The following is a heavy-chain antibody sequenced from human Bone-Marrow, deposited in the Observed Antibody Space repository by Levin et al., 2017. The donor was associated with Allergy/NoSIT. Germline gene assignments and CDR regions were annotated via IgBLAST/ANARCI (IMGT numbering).Heavy chain of an antibody. Sequence: GESLKISCEVSGFSVNSNYMSWVRQAPGKGLEWVSSIFSGGSTYYADSVKGRFTISRDNFKNTLSLQMNSLRAEDTAVYYCARVKTSMIDNWGQGTLVIVSS. CDR3: ARVKTSMIDN. CDR2: IFSGGST. D-gene: IGHD5-18*01. V-gene: IGHV3-53*01. J-gene: IGHJ4*02. CDR1: GFSVNSNY.